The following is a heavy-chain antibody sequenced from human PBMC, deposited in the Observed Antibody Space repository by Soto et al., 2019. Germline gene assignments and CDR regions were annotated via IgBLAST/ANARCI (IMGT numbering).Heavy chain of an antibody. CDR3: ARARRDGVDPWDYYYGMGV. Sequence: QVQLVESGGGVVQPGRSLRLSCAASGFTFSSYGMHWVRQAPGKGLEWVAVIWYDGSNKYYADSVKGRFTTFRDNSKNTLYLHRNELRAEDTAVFCCARARRDGVDPWDYYYGMGVWGQGTTVTVSS. V-gene: IGHV3-33*01. J-gene: IGHJ6*02. D-gene: IGHD4-17*01. CDR2: IWYDGSNK. CDR1: GFTFSSYG.